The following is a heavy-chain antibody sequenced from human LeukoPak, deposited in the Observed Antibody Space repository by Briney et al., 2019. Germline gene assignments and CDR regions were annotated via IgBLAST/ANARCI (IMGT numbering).Heavy chain of an antibody. CDR2: IYYSGST. CDR1: GGSISSYY. J-gene: IGHJ3*02. D-gene: IGHD3-10*01. Sequence: PSETLSLTCTVSGGSISSYYWSWIRQPPGKGLEWIGYIYYSGSTNYNPSLKSRVTISVDTSKNQFSLKLSSVTAADTAVYYCARVLQDSGQHAFDIWGQGTMVTVSS. CDR3: ARVLQDSGQHAFDI. V-gene: IGHV4-59*01.